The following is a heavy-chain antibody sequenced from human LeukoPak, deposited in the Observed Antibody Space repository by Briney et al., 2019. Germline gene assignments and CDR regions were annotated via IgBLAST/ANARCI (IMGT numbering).Heavy chain of an antibody. D-gene: IGHD3-22*01. CDR3: ARELARNYYDSSGYLDY. CDR2: ISSSGSTI. CDR1: AFTFSSYE. Sequence: PGGSLRLSCAASAFTFSSYEMNWVRQAPGKGLEWVSYISSSGSTIYYADSVEGRFTISRDNAKNSLYLQMNSLRAEDTAVYYCARELARNYYDSSGYLDYWGQGTLVTVSS. J-gene: IGHJ4*02. V-gene: IGHV3-48*03.